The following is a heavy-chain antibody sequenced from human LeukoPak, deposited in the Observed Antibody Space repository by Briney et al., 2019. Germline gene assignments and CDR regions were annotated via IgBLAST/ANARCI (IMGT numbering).Heavy chain of an antibody. J-gene: IGHJ4*02. D-gene: IGHD5-12*01. CDR2: ISSISGEI. CDR3: ARDHGYAFDY. CDR1: GFTFSYYS. Sequence: GGSLRLSCVASGFTFSYYSMNWVRQAPGKGLEWVPCISSISGEIWYADSVKGRFTISRDDAKNSLYLQMSSLRDEDTAVYYCARDHGYAFDYWGQGTLVTVSS. V-gene: IGHV3-48*02.